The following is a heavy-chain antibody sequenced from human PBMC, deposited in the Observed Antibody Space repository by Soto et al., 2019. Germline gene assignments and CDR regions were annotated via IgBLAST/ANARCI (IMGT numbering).Heavy chain of an antibody. Sequence: SETLSLTCTVSGGSISSSSYFWGWIRQHPGKGLEWIGSIYYSGSTYYNPSLKSRITISVDTSKNQFSLKLSSVTAADTAVYYCARSSPVVTAPWGQGTLVTVSS. CDR1: GGSISSSSYF. CDR3: ARSSPVVTAP. CDR2: IYYSGST. D-gene: IGHD2-21*02. V-gene: IGHV4-39*07. J-gene: IGHJ5*02.